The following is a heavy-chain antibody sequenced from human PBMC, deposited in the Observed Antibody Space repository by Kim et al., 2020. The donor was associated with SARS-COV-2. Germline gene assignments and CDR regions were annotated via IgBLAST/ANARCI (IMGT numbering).Heavy chain of an antibody. V-gene: IGHV4-31*03. Sequence: SETLSLTCTVSGGSISSGGYYWSWIRQHPGKGLEWIGYIYYSGSTYYNPSLKSRVTISVDTSKNQFSLKLSSVTAADTAVYYCARVTYYDFWSGYHDYWGQGTLVTVSS. J-gene: IGHJ4*02. D-gene: IGHD3-3*01. CDR3: ARVTYYDFWSGYHDY. CDR2: IYYSGST. CDR1: GGSISSGGYY.